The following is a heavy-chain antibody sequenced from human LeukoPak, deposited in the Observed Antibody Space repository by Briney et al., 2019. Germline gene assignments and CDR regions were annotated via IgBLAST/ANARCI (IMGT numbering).Heavy chain of an antibody. V-gene: IGHV3-74*01. CDR2: INSDGSST. CDR1: GFTFSSYW. J-gene: IGHJ5*02. Sequence: GGSLRLSCAASGFTFSSYWMHWVRQAPGKGLVWVSRINSDGSSTSYADSVKGRFTISRDNAKSTLYLQMNSLRAEDTAVYYCARDPRHSSGPGSNWFDPWGQGTLVTVSS. CDR3: ARDPRHSSGPGSNWFDP. D-gene: IGHD6-19*01.